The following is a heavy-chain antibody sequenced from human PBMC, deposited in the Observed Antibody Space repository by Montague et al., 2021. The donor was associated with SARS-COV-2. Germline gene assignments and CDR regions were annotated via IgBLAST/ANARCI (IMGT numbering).Heavy chain of an antibody. V-gene: IGHV2-5*02. J-gene: IGHJ4*02. CDR1: GFSLSTSGVG. CDR2: IYWDDVK. CDR3: AHRRPGSGSYYFDY. Sequence: PPLVKPTQTLTLTCTFSGFSLSTSGVGVGWIRQPPGKALEWLALIYWDDVKRYSPSLKSRLTITKDTSKNQVVLTMTNMDPVDTATYYCAHRRPGSGSYYFDYWGQGTLVTVSS. D-gene: IGHD3-10*01.